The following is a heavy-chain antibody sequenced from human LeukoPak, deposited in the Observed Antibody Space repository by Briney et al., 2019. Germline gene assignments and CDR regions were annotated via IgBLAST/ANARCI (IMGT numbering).Heavy chain of an antibody. Sequence: SETLSLTCTVSGGSISSSSYYWGWIRQPPGKGLEWIGSIYYSGSTYYNPSLESRVTISVDTSKNQFSLKLSSVTAADTAVYYCASLPTFLDAFDIWGQGTMVTVSS. V-gene: IGHV4-39*01. J-gene: IGHJ3*02. CDR3: ASLPTFLDAFDI. CDR1: GGSISSSSYY. CDR2: IYYSGST.